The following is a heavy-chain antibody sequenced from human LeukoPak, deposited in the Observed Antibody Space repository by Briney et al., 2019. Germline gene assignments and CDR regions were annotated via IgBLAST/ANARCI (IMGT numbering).Heavy chain of an antibody. CDR1: GFTVSSHY. D-gene: IGHD1-26*01. V-gene: IGHV3-53*01. J-gene: IGHJ4*02. Sequence: GGSLRLSCAASGFTVSSHYMSWVRQAPGKGREWGSVIYSSGSTYYSDSVKGRFTISRDNSKNTLYLQMNSLRAEDTAVYYCARAIVGTTTRIVEVWDYWGQGTLVTVSS. CDR3: ARAIVGTTTRIVEVWDY. CDR2: IYSSGST.